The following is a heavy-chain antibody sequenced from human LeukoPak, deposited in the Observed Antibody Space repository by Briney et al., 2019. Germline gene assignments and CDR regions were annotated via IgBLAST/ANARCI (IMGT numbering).Heavy chain of an antibody. V-gene: IGHV4-34*01. Sequence: PSETLSLTCAVYGGSFSNYYWSWIRQPPGKGLEWIGEINHSGGTTYTPSLKSRVTISVDTSNNQFSLRLTSVTAADTAVYYCARLTYYYGSGTYPWFDPWGQGTLVTVSS. J-gene: IGHJ5*02. CDR2: INHSGGT. CDR3: ARLTYYYGSGTYPWFDP. CDR1: GGSFSNYY. D-gene: IGHD3-10*01.